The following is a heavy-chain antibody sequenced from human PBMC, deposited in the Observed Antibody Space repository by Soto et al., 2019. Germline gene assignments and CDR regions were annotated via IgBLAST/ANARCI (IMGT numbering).Heavy chain of an antibody. CDR3: AREEWLPNWFDP. J-gene: IGHJ5*02. CDR2: IYYSGNT. CDR1: GGSISSHY. Sequence: QVQLQESGPGLVKPSETLSLTCTVSGGSISSHYWSWIRQPPGKGLQWIGYIYYSGNTNYNPSLNSRVTISVDTSKNQFSLKLTSVTAADTAIYYCAREEWLPNWFDPWGQGILVTVSS. D-gene: IGHD2-8*01. V-gene: IGHV4-59*11.